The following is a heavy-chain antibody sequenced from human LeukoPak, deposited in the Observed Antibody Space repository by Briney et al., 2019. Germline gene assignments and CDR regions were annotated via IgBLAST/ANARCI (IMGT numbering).Heavy chain of an antibody. Sequence: PSETLSLTCSVSGGSVGSNYWSWVRQPPGKGLEWIGYISYSGDTKYNPSLKSRLSMSVDTSKNQFSLKLSSVTAADTAVYYCARAWPYFDYWGRGTLVTVSS. CDR3: ARAWPYFDY. V-gene: IGHV4-59*08. J-gene: IGHJ4*02. CDR1: GGSVGSNY. CDR2: ISYSGDT.